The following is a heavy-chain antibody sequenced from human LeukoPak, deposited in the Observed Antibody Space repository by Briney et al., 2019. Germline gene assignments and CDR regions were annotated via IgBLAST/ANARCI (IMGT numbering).Heavy chain of an antibody. CDR1: GFTFSHYS. Sequence: GGSLRLSCAASGFTFSHYSMNWVRQAPGKGLEWVAVIWYDGSNKYYVDSVKGRFTISRDNSKNTLYLQMNSLRVEDTAVYYCARGPSGTSDAFDIWGRGTLVTVSS. V-gene: IGHV3-33*08. D-gene: IGHD3/OR15-3a*01. CDR3: ARGPSGTSDAFDI. CDR2: IWYDGSNK. J-gene: IGHJ3*02.